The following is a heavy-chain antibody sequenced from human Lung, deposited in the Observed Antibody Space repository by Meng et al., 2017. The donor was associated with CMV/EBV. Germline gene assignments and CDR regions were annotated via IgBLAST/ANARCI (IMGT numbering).Heavy chain of an antibody. V-gene: IGHV4-31*03. Sequence: LXXTVSGGSISSGGYYWSWIRQHPGKGLEWIGYIYYSGSTYYNPSLKSRVTISVDTSKNQFSLKLSSVTAADTAVYYCARGSYYYDSSGYYYTGEGGFGYWGQGNXVTGSS. CDR3: ARGSYYYDSSGYYYTGEGGFGY. D-gene: IGHD3-22*01. CDR1: GGSISSGGYY. J-gene: IGHJ4*02. CDR2: IYYSGST.